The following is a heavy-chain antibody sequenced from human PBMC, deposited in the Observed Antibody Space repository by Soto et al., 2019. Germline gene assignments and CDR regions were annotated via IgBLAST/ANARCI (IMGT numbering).Heavy chain of an antibody. CDR2: IKPDNGDT. Sequence: QLQLVQSGAEVERPGASVRVSCKAYGYPFSKYGISWIRQAPGQGLVWMGWIKPDNGDTNYAQKFQGRVTMTTDTSSNTAYMELRSLRSDDTAVYYCATSYDSGFDPWGQGTLVSVSS. V-gene: IGHV1-18*04. D-gene: IGHD5-12*01. CDR1: GYPFSKYG. J-gene: IGHJ5*02. CDR3: ATSYDSGFDP.